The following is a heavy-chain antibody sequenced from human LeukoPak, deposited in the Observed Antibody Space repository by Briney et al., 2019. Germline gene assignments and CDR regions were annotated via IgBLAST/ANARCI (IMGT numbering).Heavy chain of an antibody. CDR1: GFTFSRYA. Sequence: GRSLRLSCVASGFTFSRYAMHWVRQAPGKGLEWVAFISYDGSNKYYADSVKGRFTISRDNSKNTLYLQMNSLKTEDTAVYYCARAERNAGVFDYWGQGTLVIVSS. CDR2: ISYDGSNK. J-gene: IGHJ4*02. V-gene: IGHV3-30-3*01. D-gene: IGHD3-3*01. CDR3: ARAERNAGVFDY.